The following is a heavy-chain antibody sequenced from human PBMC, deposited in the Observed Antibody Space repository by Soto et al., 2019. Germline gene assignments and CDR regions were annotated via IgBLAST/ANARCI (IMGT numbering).Heavy chain of an antibody. D-gene: IGHD6-13*01. J-gene: IGHJ3*02. Sequence: GGSLRLSCAASGFTFSSYEMNWVRQAPGKGLEWVSYISSSGSTIYYADSVKGRFTISRDNAKNSLYLQMNSLRAEDTAVYYCARDKCSSSWYCDAFDIWGQGTMVTVSS. V-gene: IGHV3-48*03. CDR3: ARDKCSSSWYCDAFDI. CDR2: ISSSGSTI. CDR1: GFTFSSYE.